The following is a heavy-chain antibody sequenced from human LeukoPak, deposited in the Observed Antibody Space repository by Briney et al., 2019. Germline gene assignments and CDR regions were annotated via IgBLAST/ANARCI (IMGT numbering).Heavy chain of an antibody. CDR1: GASIRSTHW. D-gene: IGHD1-26*01. CDR2: IYHNGNT. CDR3: ASPSGRQYADALDI. J-gene: IGHJ3*02. Sequence: PSGTLSLTCGVSGASIRSTHWWTWVRQPPGKGLEWIGEIYHNGNTEYNPSLSSRLLISLDKSKNQFSLKLTSVTAADTAMYYCASPSGRQYADALDIWGQGRMVIVSS. V-gene: IGHV4-4*02.